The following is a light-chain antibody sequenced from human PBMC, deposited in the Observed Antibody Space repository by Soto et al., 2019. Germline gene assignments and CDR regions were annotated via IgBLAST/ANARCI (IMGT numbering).Light chain of an antibody. J-gene: IGKJ1*01. Sequence: EIVLTQSPGTLSSSPGERATLSCRASQTVTSNYLAWYQQKPGQAPRLLFFGASIRATGLPDRFSGGGSGTDFTLTISRLEHEDFEVYYCQQYGSSQGTLGQGTKVDLK. CDR1: QTVTSNY. CDR2: GAS. CDR3: QQYGSSQGT. V-gene: IGKV3-20*01.